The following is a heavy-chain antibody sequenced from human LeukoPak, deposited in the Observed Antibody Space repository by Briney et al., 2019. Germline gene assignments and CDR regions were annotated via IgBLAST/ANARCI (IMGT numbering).Heavy chain of an antibody. CDR1: GFTLSSYE. D-gene: IGHD6-13*01. Sequence: GGSLRLSCAASGFTLSSYEMSWVRLAPGKGLEWISYISRTGNSIYYAGSVKGRFTISRDSAKNSLYLQMNSLRAEDTAVYYCARGPYSSNWYVDYWGQGTLVTVAS. CDR3: ARGPYSSNWYVDY. V-gene: IGHV3-48*03. CDR2: ISRTGNSI. J-gene: IGHJ4*02.